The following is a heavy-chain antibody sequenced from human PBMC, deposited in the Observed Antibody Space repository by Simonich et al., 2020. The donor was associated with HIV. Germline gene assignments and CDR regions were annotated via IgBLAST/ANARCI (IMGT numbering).Heavy chain of an antibody. D-gene: IGHD3-3*01. CDR3: ARRDRELILYFDY. CDR2: ITHSGIT. CDR1: GGSFSGYY. V-gene: IGHV4-34*01. Sequence: QVQLQQWGAGLLKPSETLSLTCAVYGGSFSGYYWSWIRQPPGKGLEWIGEITHSGITNYKASLNSRATISVDKSKNQFSLKLSSVTAADTAIYYCARRDRELILYFDYWGQGNLVTVSS. J-gene: IGHJ4*02.